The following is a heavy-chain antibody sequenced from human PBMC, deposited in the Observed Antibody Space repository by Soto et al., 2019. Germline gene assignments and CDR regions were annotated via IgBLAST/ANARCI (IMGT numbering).Heavy chain of an antibody. V-gene: IGHV3-7*03. J-gene: IGHJ4*02. D-gene: IGHD3-22*01. CDR2: IKQDGSEK. CDR3: ARHPYYSDSSGRIFGGFDY. CDR1: GFTFSSYA. Sequence: PGGSLRLSCAASGFTFSSYAMSWVRQAPGKGLEWVANIKQDGSEKYYVDSVKGRVTISRDNAKNSLYLQMNSLRAEDTAVYYCARHPYYSDSSGRIFGGFDYWGQGTLVTVSS.